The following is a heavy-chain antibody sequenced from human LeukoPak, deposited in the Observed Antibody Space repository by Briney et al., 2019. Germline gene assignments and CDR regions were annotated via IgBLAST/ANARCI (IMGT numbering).Heavy chain of an antibody. D-gene: IGHD4-17*01. CDR1: GFTFSSYA. V-gene: IGHV3-23*01. Sequence: GGSLRLSCAASGFTFSSYAMTWVRQAPGKGLEWVSTIINSGATSYYADSVKGRFTISRDNSKNTLDLQMNSLRAEDTAAYYCAKDIHGDYGGLDYWGQGTLVTVSS. CDR2: IINSGATS. CDR3: AKDIHGDYGGLDY. J-gene: IGHJ4*02.